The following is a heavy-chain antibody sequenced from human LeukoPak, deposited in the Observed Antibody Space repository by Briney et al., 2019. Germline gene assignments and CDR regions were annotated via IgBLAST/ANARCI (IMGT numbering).Heavy chain of an antibody. J-gene: IGHJ4*02. V-gene: IGHV3-30*18. CDR3: AKDQGFWSGYYDY. Sequence: GGSLILSCAASGFTFSSYGMHWVRQAPGKGLEWVAVISYDGSNKYYADSVKGRFTISRDNSKNTLYLQMNSLRAEDTAVYYCAKDQGFWSGYYDYWGQGTLVTVSS. CDR1: GFTFSSYG. CDR2: ISYDGSNK. D-gene: IGHD3-3*01.